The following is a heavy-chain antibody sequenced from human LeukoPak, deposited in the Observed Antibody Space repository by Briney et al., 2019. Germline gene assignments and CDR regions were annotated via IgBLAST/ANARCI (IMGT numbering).Heavy chain of an antibody. CDR3: ARGALYCSGGSCYSRVNYWYFDL. CDR2: INPNSGGT. V-gene: IGHV1-2*06. Sequence: ASVKVSCKASGYTFTGYYMHWVRQAPGQGLEWMGRINPNSGGTNYAQKFQGRITMTRDTSISTAYMELSRLRSDDTAVYYCARGALYCSGGSCYSRVNYWYFDLWGRGTLVTVSS. D-gene: IGHD2-15*01. J-gene: IGHJ2*01. CDR1: GYTFTGYY.